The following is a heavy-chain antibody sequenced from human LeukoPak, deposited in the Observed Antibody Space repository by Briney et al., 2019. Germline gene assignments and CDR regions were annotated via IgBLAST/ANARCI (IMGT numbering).Heavy chain of an antibody. V-gene: IGHV1-8*01. CDR1: GYTFTSYD. CDR3: ARGGYDSSGYYLSQFDY. D-gene: IGHD3-22*01. Sequence: GASVKVSCKASGYTFTSYDINWVRQATGQGLEWMGWMNPNSGNTGYAQKFQGRVTMTRHTSISTAYMELSSLRSGDTAVYYCARGGYDSSGYYLSQFDYWGQGTLVTVSS. CDR2: MNPNSGNT. J-gene: IGHJ4*02.